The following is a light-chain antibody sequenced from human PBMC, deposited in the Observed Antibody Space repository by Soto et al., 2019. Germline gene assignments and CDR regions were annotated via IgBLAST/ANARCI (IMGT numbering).Light chain of an antibody. CDR1: SSDVGAYNY. CDR2: DVT. J-gene: IGLJ2*01. V-gene: IGLV2-11*01. Sequence: QSALTQPPSVSGSPGQSVTISCTGTSSDVGAYNYVSWYQQHPGKAPKLMIYDVTKRPSGVPDRFSGSKSGYTASLTISGLQAEDEADYYCCSYAGSYPVIFGGGTKLTV. CDR3: CSYAGSYPVI.